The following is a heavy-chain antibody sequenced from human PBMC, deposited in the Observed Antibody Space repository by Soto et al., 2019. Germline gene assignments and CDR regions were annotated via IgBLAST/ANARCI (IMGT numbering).Heavy chain of an antibody. Sequence: EVQLSESGGGLVQPGGSLRLSCAASGFTFRTYAMSWVHQAPGKGLEWVSAISGSGDSIYYADSVKGRFTISRDNSKNTLYLQMNSLRAEDTAVYYCAKNWDTTFSSSSHWGQGTLVTVSS. D-gene: IGHD6-6*01. CDR2: ISGSGDSI. CDR3: AKNWDTTFSSSSH. CDR1: GFTFRTYA. V-gene: IGHV3-23*01. J-gene: IGHJ4*02.